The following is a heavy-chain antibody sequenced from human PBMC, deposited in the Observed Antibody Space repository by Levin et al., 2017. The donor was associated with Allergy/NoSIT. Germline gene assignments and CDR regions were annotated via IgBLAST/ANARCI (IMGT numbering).Heavy chain of an antibody. D-gene: IGHD1-26*01. CDR2: ISSDGRST. Sequence: PGGSLRLSCAASGFTFTSYWMHWVRQPPGKGLVWVSRISSDGRSTSQADSVKGRFTVSRDNAKNTLFLQMDSLRAEDTAVYYCARWVLLGHHDAFDIWGQGTMVTVSS. CDR3: ARWVLLGHHDAFDI. CDR1: GFTFTSYW. V-gene: IGHV3-74*01. J-gene: IGHJ3*02.